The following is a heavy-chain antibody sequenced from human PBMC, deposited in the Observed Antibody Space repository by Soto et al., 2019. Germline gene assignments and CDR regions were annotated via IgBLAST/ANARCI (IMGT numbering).Heavy chain of an antibody. Sequence: SVSNAWMNWVRQAPGKGLEWVGRIKSKTDGGTTDYAAPVKGRFTISRDDSKNTLYLQMNSLKTEDTAVYYCTTLIVVVTADHCWGQGTLVTVSS. D-gene: IGHD2-21*02. J-gene: IGHJ4*02. CDR3: TTLIVVVTADHC. CDR1: SVSNAW. V-gene: IGHV3-15*07. CDR2: IKSKTDGGTT.